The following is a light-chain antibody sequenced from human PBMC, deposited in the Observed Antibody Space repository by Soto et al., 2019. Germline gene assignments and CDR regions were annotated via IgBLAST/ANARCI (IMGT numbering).Light chain of an antibody. V-gene: IGKV3-11*01. CDR1: QSFRGL. CDR2: DAY. J-gene: IGKJ5*01. Sequence: VLTQSPVTLSLSPGERATLSCRASQSFRGLLAWYQQKPGQAPRLLIYDAYNRATGIPPRFSGSGSGTDFTLTISSLEPEDSAIYYCQQRHMWPITFGQGTRLEIK. CDR3: QQRHMWPIT.